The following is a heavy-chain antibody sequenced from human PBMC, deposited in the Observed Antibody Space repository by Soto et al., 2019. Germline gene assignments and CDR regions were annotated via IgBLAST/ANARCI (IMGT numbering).Heavy chain of an antibody. V-gene: IGHV1-18*01. CDR3: AREMVLVYGDAFNI. J-gene: IGHJ3*02. CDR1: GYTFTSYG. D-gene: IGHD2-8*01. Sequence: ASVKVSCKASGYTFTSYGISWVRQAPGQGLEWMGWISAYNGNTDYAQKLQGRVTMTTDTSTSTAYMELRSLRSDDTAVYYCAREMVLVYGDAFNIWGQGTMVTVSS. CDR2: ISAYNGNT.